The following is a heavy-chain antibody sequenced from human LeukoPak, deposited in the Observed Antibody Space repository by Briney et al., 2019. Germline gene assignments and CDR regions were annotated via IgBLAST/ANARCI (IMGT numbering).Heavy chain of an antibody. Sequence: GGSLRLSCAASGFTFSDYYMSWIRQAPGKGLEWVSYISSSSSYTNYADSVRGRFTISRDNTKNSLYLQMNSLRADDTAVYYCARDSYDFCSGTQDYWGQGTLVTVSS. CDR2: ISSSSSYT. D-gene: IGHD3-3*01. J-gene: IGHJ4*02. CDR3: ARDSYDFCSGTQDY. V-gene: IGHV3-11*06. CDR1: GFTFSDYY.